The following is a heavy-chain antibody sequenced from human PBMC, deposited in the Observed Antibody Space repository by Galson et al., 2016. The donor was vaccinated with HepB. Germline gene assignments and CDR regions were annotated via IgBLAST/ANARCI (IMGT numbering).Heavy chain of an antibody. CDR3: AKDRRYYDSSGYFWEGYYYDGMDV. CDR2: ISYDGSDK. D-gene: IGHD3-22*01. V-gene: IGHV3-30*18. J-gene: IGHJ6*02. Sequence: SLRLSCAASGFTFSSYGMHWVRQAPGKGLEWVAVISYDGSDKYYADSVKGRFTISRDNSKNTLYLQMNSLRPEDTAVYYCAKDRRYYDSSGYFWEGYYYDGMDVWGQVTTVTVSS. CDR1: GFTFSSYG.